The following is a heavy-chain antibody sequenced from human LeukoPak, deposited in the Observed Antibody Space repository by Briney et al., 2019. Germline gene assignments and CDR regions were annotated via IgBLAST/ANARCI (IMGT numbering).Heavy chain of an antibody. CDR1: GYTFTGYY. CDR3: ARALIPVVPAVDYYYYYMDF. J-gene: IGHJ6*03. V-gene: IGHV1-2*02. Sequence: GASVKVSCKASGYTFTGYYMHWVRQAPGQGLEWMGWINPNSGGTNYAQKFQGRVTMTRDTSISTAYMELSRLRSDETAVYYCARALIPVVPAVDYYYYYMDFWGKGTTVTVSS. D-gene: IGHD2-2*01. CDR2: INPNSGGT.